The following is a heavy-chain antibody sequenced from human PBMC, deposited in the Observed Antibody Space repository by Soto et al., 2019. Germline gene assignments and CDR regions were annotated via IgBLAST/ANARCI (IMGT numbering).Heavy chain of an antibody. CDR3: ARGNTATFDAFDI. V-gene: IGHV1-46*01. CDR2: INPSGGST. Sequence: GASVRVSCKASGYTFTSYYMHWVRQAPGQGPEWMGIINPSGGSTSYAQKFQGRVTMTRDTSTSTVYMELSSLRSEDTAVYYCARGNTATFDAFDIWGQGTMVTVSS. CDR1: GYTFTSYY. J-gene: IGHJ3*02. D-gene: IGHD5-18*01.